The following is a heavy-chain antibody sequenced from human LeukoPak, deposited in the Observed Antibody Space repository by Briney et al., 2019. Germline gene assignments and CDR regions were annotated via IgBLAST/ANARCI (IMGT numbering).Heavy chain of an antibody. Sequence: PSETLSLTCTVSGGSISSSSYYWGWIRQPPGKGLEWIGSIYYSGSTYYNPSLKSRVTISVDTPKNQFSLKLSSVTAADTAVYYCASGYSGSYYGLYYWGQGTLVTVSS. V-gene: IGHV4-39*01. CDR2: IYYSGST. CDR1: GGSISSSSYY. D-gene: IGHD1-26*01. J-gene: IGHJ4*02. CDR3: ASGYSGSYYGLYY.